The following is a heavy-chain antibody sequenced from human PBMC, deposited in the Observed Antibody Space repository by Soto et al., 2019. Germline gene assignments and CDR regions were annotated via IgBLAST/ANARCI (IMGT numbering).Heavy chain of an antibody. D-gene: IGHD6-19*01. CDR2: IWYDGSNK. J-gene: IGHJ5*02. CDR3: ARDLGGSSGWLSSRGSFWFDP. CDR1: GFTFSSYG. V-gene: IGHV3-33*01. Sequence: QVQLVESGGGVVQPGRSLRLSCAASGFTFSSYGMHWVRQAPGKGLEWVAVIWYDGSNKYYAESVKGRFTISRDNSKNTLYLQKNRLRDENTAVYYCARDLGGSSGWLSSRGSFWFDPWGQGTLVTVSS.